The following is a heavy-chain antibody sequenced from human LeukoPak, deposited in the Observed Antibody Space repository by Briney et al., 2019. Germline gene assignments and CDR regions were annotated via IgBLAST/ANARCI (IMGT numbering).Heavy chain of an antibody. CDR1: GFTFSSYA. J-gene: IGHJ4*02. CDR3: ARHSIVGAT. CDR2: ISYDGSNK. Sequence: GGSLRLSCAASGFTFSSYAMHWVRQAPGKGLEWVAVISYDGSNKYYADSVKGRFTISRDNSKNTLYLQMNSLRAEDTAVYYCARHSIVGATWGQGTLVTVSS. D-gene: IGHD1-26*01. V-gene: IGHV3-30-3*01.